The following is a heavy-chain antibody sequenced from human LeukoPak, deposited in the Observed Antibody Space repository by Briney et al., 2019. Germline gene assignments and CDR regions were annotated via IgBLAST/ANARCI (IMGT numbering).Heavy chain of an antibody. V-gene: IGHV4-38-2*02. J-gene: IGHJ2*01. Sequence: SETLSLTCTVSGYSISSGYYWGWIRQPPGKGLEWIGSIYHSGSTYYNPSLKSRVTMSVDTSKNQFSLKLSSVTAADTAVYYCARGSHTQIYCSGGSCYSGWYFDLWGRGTLVTVSS. CDR1: GYSISSGYY. CDR3: ARGSHTQIYCSGGSCYSGWYFDL. D-gene: IGHD2-15*01. CDR2: IYHSGST.